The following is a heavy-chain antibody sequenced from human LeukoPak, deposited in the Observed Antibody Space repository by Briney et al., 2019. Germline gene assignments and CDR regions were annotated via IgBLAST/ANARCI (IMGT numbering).Heavy chain of an antibody. J-gene: IGHJ4*02. CDR1: GYTFTGYY. D-gene: IGHD3-22*01. CDR2: INPNSGGT. Sequence: ASVKVSCKASGYTFTGYYMHWVRQAPGQGLEWMGRINPNSGGTNYAQKFQGRVTMTRDTSISTAYVELSRLRSDDTAVYYCARGLLHWNYYDSSGSAEISCWGQGTLVTVSS. V-gene: IGHV1-2*06. CDR3: ARGLLHWNYYDSSGSAEISC.